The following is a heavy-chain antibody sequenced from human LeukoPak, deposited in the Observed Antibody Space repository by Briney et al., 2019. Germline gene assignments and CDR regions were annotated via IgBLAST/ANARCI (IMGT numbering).Heavy chain of an antibody. CDR1: GFTFSSYW. Sequence: GGSLRLSCAASGFTFSSYWMSWVRQAPGKGLEWVANIKQDGSEKHYADSVKGRFTISRDNAKNFLYLQMNSLRHEDTAVYYCARPSYTAPYDLWGPGTMVTVSS. V-gene: IGHV3-7*01. CDR3: ARPSYTAPYDL. CDR2: IKQDGSEK. J-gene: IGHJ3*01. D-gene: IGHD3-16*01.